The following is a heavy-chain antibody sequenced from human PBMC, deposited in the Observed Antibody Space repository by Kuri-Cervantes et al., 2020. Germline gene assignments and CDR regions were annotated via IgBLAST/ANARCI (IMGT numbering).Heavy chain of an antibody. J-gene: IGHJ4*02. CDR3: ARDSAVAGLDY. D-gene: IGHD6-19*01. CDR2: INPNSGGT. Sequence: ASVKVSCKASGYTFTNYPITWVRQAPGQGLEWMGWINPNSGGTNYAQKLQGRVTMTTDTSTSTAYMELRSLRSDDTAVYYCARDSAVAGLDYWGQGTLVTVSS. CDR1: GYTFTNYP. V-gene: IGHV1-18*01.